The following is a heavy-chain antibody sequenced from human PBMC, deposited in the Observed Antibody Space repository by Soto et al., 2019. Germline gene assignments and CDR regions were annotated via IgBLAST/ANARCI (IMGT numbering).Heavy chain of an antibody. J-gene: IGHJ3*01. CDR2: ISWNSGVI. Sequence: EMKLVESGGGLVQPGRSLRLSCAASGFTFDDYAMHWVRQAPGKGLEWVSSISWNSGVIDYADSVKGRFGISRDSAKNSLFLQMNSLRPEDTALYYCAKDVAWGGSHPNHAFDVWGQGTMVSVSS. V-gene: IGHV3-9*01. D-gene: IGHD1-26*01. CDR1: GFTFDDYA. CDR3: AKDVAWGGSHPNHAFDV.